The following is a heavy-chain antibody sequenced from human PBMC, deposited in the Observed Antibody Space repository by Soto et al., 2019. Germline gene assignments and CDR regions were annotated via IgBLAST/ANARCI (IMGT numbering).Heavy chain of an antibody. D-gene: IGHD1-26*01. Sequence: QVQLVESGGGVVQPGTSLRLSCEASGFAFNKFGMHWVRQAPGKGLEWVAFISYDGSYQYYADSVQGRLTITRDNSMNTLNMQLNSLRREDTAVYYCAKGGEVGVVLGDHWGQGTLVTVSS. J-gene: IGHJ4*02. CDR1: GFAFNKFG. V-gene: IGHV3-30*18. CDR2: ISYDGSYQ. CDR3: AKGGEVGVVLGDH.